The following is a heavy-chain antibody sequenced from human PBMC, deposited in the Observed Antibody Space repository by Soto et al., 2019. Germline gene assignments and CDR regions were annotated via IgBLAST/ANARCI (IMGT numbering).Heavy chain of an antibody. CDR3: VAQGLRAKSLVFWEPLDQCMDG. V-gene: IGHV1-58*01. D-gene: IGHD3-10*02. CDR1: GFSNTGTA. J-gene: IGHJ6*01. CDR2: IVVGSGNT. Sequence: SVTLRCEACGFSNTGTAVLSLLQARGQRLEWIGWIVVGSGNTNYAQKFQERVTITRDMSTSTAYMELSSLRSEDKAVHYCVAQGLRAKSLVFWEPLDQCMDGW.